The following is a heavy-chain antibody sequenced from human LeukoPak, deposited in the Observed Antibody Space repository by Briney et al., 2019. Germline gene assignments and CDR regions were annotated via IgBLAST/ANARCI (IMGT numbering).Heavy chain of an antibody. Sequence: SETLSLTCTVSGGSINNYYWSWVRQPPGAGLEWLAYIYYTGSTNYNPSLKTRLTISVDTSKNQFSLRLSSVTAADTAVYYCARDFLTGFDYWGQEPLVTVSS. V-gene: IGHV4-59*12. J-gene: IGHJ4*02. CDR2: IYYTGST. CDR3: ARDFLTGFDY. CDR1: GGSINNYY. D-gene: IGHD4/OR15-4a*01.